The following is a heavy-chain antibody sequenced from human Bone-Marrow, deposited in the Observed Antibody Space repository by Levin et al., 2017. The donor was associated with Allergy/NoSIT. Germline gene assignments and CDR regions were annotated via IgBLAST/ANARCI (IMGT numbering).Heavy chain of an antibody. J-gene: IGHJ4*02. V-gene: IGHV1-2*02. CDR1: GYTFTGHH. CDR2: IDPNSGVT. CDR3: ARAVGMVTLDS. Sequence: ASVKVSCKPSGYTFTGHHIHWVRQAPGQGLDWLGYIDPNSGVTNFGHDFRGRVTMTRDTSISTVYMELSRLTSCDTAVYYCARAVGMVTLDSWGQGTLVTVAS. D-gene: IGHD2-21*02.